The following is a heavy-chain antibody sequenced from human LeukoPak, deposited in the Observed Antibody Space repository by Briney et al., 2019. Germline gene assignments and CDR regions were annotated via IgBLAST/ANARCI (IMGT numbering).Heavy chain of an antibody. CDR2: IRGSGERT. D-gene: IGHD2-21*01. J-gene: IGHJ4*02. V-gene: IGHV3-23*01. CDR1: GFTFSSYA. CDR3: AKDWRHIVVVSSPGYFDY. Sequence: GGSLRLSCAASGFTFSSYAMSWVRQAPGKGLEWVSLIRGSGERTYHADSVKGRFTISRDNSKNILYLQMNSLRAEDTAVYYCAKDWRHIVVVSSPGYFDYWGQGTLVTVSS.